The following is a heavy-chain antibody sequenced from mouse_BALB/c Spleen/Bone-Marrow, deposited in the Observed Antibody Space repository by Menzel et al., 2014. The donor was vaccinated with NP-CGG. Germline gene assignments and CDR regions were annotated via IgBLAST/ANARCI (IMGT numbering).Heavy chain of an antibody. J-gene: IGHJ3*01. Sequence: EVKLMESGGGLVQPGGSLKLSYAASGFDFSRYWMSWVRQAPGKGLEWIGGINPDSSTINYTPSLKDKFIISRDNAKNSLYLKMSKVRSEDTALYYCTRQDYYGYGAYWGQGTLVTVSA. CDR1: GFDFSRYW. CDR3: TRQDYYGYGAY. V-gene: IGHV4-1*02. D-gene: IGHD1-2*01. CDR2: INPDSSTI.